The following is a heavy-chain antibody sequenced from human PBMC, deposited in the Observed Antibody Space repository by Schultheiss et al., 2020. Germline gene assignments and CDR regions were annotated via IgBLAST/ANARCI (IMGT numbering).Heavy chain of an antibody. CDR1: GYSFTSYW. CDR2: IDPSDSYT. Sequence: GESLKISCKGSGYSFTSYWISWVRQMPGKGLEWMGRIDPSDSYTNYSPSFQGQVTMSADRSINTAYLQWSSLKASDTAIYYCARRGREGYNTWALDYWGQGTLVTVSS. J-gene: IGHJ4*02. V-gene: IGHV5-10-1*04. D-gene: IGHD5-24*01. CDR3: ARRGREGYNTWALDY.